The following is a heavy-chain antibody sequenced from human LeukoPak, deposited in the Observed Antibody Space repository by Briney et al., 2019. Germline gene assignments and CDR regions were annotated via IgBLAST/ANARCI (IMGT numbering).Heavy chain of an antibody. CDR3: ARAEMQVGSCTSTNCLFDH. D-gene: IGHD2-2*01. J-gene: IGHJ4*02. V-gene: IGHV3-74*01. Sequence: PGGSLRLSCAASGFTFSSYWMHWVRQVPGKGLLWVSCIKTDGSDTTYADSVKGRFTISRDNARNTLFLQVNSLTVEDTAVYYCARAEMQVGSCTSTNCLFDHWGQGTLVTVSS. CDR1: GFTFSSYW. CDR2: IKTDGSDT.